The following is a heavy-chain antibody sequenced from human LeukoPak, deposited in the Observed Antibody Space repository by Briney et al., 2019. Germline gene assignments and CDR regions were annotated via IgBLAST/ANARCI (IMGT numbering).Heavy chain of an antibody. D-gene: IGHD4-23*01. V-gene: IGHV4-31*03. CDR3: ARDPVVQGAYYYYGMDV. Sequence: SETLSLTCTVSGGSISSGGYYWNWIRQHPGKGLEWIGYIYYSGSTYYNPSLKSRVTISVDTSKNQFSLKLSSVTAADTAVYYCARDPVVQGAYYYYGMDVWGQGTTVTVSS. J-gene: IGHJ6*02. CDR1: GGSISSGGYY. CDR2: IYYSGST.